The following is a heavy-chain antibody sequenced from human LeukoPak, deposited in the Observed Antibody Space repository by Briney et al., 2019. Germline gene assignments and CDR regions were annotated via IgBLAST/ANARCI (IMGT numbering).Heavy chain of an antibody. V-gene: IGHV3-66*01. CDR3: ARDSDPTFHYYYGMDV. D-gene: IGHD3-3*02. CDR2: IYSGGST. J-gene: IGHJ6*02. CDR1: GFTVSSNY. Sequence: PGGSLTLSCAASGFTVSSNYMSWVGQAPGKGLEWVSVIYSGGSTYYADSVKGRFTISRDNSKNTLYLQMNSLRAEDTAVYYCARDSDPTFHYYYGMDVWGQGTTVTVSS.